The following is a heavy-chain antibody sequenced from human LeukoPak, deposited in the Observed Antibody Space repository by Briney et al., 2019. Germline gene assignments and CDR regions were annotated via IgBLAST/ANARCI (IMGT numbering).Heavy chain of an antibody. J-gene: IGHJ6*03. CDR3: TTDGCSSTSCYGYYYYYMDV. CDR1: GFTFSNAW. Sequence: GGSLRLSCAASGFTFSNAWMSWVRQAPGKGLEWVGRIKSKTDGGTTDYAAPVKGRFTISRDDSKNTLYLQMNSLKTEDTAVYYCTTDGCSSTSCYGYYYYYMDVWGKGTTVTVSS. V-gene: IGHV3-15*01. D-gene: IGHD2-2*01. CDR2: IKSKTDGGTT.